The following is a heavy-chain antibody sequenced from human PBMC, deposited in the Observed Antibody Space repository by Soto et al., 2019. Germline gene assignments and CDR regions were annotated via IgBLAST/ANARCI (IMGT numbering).Heavy chain of an antibody. Sequence: GGSLRLSCAASGFTFSSYWMSWVRQAPGKGLEWVANIKQDGSEKYYVDSVKGRFTISRDNAKNSLYLQMNSLRAEDTAVYYCAREKRPAAPPNWFDPWGQGTLVTVS. CDR1: GFTFSSYW. V-gene: IGHV3-7*03. D-gene: IGHD2-2*01. CDR2: IKQDGSEK. J-gene: IGHJ5*02. CDR3: AREKRPAAPPNWFDP.